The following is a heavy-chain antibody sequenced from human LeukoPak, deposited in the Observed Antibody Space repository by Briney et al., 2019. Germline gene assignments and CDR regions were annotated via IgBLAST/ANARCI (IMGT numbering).Heavy chain of an antibody. Sequence: ASVKVSCKASGGTFSSYAISWVRQAPGQGLEWMGGIIPIFGTANYAQKFQGRVTITTDESTSTAYMELSSLRSEDTAVYYCARALLLAARSYYYYYMDVWGKGTTVTVSS. CDR2: IIPIFGTA. CDR1: GGTFSSYA. V-gene: IGHV1-69*05. CDR3: ARALLLAARSYYYYYMDV. D-gene: IGHD6-13*01. J-gene: IGHJ6*03.